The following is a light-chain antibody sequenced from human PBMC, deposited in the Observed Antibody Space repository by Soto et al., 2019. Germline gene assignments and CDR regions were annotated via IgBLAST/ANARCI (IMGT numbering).Light chain of an antibody. Sequence: ETVLPQSPGTLSLSPGDRATLSCRASQNVYSNFVGWYQQRPGQAPRLLIYGTSTRATDIPDRFSRSGSGTDFTLTISRLEPDDFEVYFCHQYCNSPLTFGPGTKVDV. V-gene: IGKV3-20*01. CDR2: GTS. CDR3: HQYCNSPLT. J-gene: IGKJ3*01. CDR1: QNVYSNF.